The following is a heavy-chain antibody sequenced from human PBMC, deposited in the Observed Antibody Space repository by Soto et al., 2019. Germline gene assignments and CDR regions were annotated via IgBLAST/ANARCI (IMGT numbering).Heavy chain of an antibody. CDR1: GDSVSSNIAA. D-gene: IGHD3-16*01. V-gene: IGHV6-1*01. Sequence: SQTLSLTCAISGDSVSSNIAAWNWIRQSPSRGLEWLGRAYYRSKWYNDYAVSVKSRISINQDTSKNQFSLQVSSVTPEDTAVYYCARQQSYVFDYWDQGTLVTVSS. CDR2: AYYRSKWYN. CDR3: ARQQSYVFDY. J-gene: IGHJ4*02.